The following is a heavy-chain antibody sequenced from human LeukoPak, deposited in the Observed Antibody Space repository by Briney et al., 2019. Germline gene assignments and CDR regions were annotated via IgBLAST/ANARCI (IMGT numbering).Heavy chain of an antibody. J-gene: IGHJ4*02. CDR1: GGSFSGYY. CDR3: ARGIAAAR. CDR2: INHSGST. Sequence: SETLSLTCAVYGGSFSGYYWSWIRQPPGKGLEWIGEINHSGSTNYNPSLKSRVTISVDTSKNQFSLKLSSVTAADTAVYYCARGIAAARWGQGTLVTVSS. V-gene: IGHV4-34*01. D-gene: IGHD6-13*01.